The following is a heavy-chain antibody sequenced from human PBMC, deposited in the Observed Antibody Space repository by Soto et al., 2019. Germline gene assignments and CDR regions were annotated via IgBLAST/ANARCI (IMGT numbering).Heavy chain of an antibody. CDR1: GFTFSSYD. V-gene: IGHV3-23*01. Sequence: VQLLESGGGLVQPGGTLSLSCAASGFTFSSYDMSWVRQPPGKGLEWVSAISGSGVGTFYAESVKGRFTISRDNSKNTLDGQINSMRVEDTSIYYCAKEDDAWTNGYFDLWGQGTMVTVSS. CDR2: ISGSGVGT. CDR3: AKEDDAWTNGYFDL. D-gene: IGHD2-8*01. J-gene: IGHJ3*01.